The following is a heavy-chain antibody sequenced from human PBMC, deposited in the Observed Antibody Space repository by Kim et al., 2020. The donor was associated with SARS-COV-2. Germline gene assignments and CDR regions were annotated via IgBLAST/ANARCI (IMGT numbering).Heavy chain of an antibody. V-gene: IGHV3-23*01. CDR2: ISGSGGST. Sequence: GGSLRLSCAASGFTFSSYAMSWVRQAPGKGLEWVSAISGSGGSTYYADSVKGRFTISRDNSKNTLYLQMNSLRAEDTAVYYCAKGSGYCSSTSCCDFDYWGQGTLVTVSS. J-gene: IGHJ4*02. CDR3: AKGSGYCSSTSCCDFDY. CDR1: GFTFSSYA. D-gene: IGHD2-2*01.